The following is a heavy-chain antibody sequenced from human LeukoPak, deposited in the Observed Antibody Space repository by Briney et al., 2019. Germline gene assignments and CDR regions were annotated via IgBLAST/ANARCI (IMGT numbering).Heavy chain of an antibody. CDR1: GYTFTSYG. D-gene: IGHD2-21*01. CDR2: NRVHNGNT. V-gene: IGHV1-18*01. CDR3: ATYRYFDL. Sequence: ASVKVSCKASGYTFTSYGIGWVRQAPRQGLEWMGWNRVHNGNTNYAQKPQDRVTMTTDTSTSTAYMELRSLRSDDTAVYYCATYRYFDLWGRGTLVTVSS. J-gene: IGHJ2*01.